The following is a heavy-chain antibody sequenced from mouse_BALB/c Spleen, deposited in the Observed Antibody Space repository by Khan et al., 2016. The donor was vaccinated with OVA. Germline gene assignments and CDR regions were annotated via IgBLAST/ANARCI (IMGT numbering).Heavy chain of an antibody. D-gene: IGHD2-3*01. CDR3: ARDGSRYNYAMDY. V-gene: IGHV3-2*02. J-gene: IGHJ4*01. CDR2: ISSSGST. Sequence: EVKLLESGPGLVKPSQSLSLTCTVTGYSIPSDYAWNWIQQFPGNKLEWMGYISSSGSTNYNPALKSRISITRDTSKNQFFLQLNSVTTEDTATYYCARDGSRYNYAMDYWGQGTSVTVSS. CDR1: GYSIPSDYA.